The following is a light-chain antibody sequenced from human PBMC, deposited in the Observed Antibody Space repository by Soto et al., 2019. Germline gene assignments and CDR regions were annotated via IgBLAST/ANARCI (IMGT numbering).Light chain of an antibody. J-gene: IGLJ3*02. CDR3: FSAADSSRV. CDR1: VLATKY. Sequence: SYELTQPSSVSVSPGQTARITCSGDVLATKYARWFQQKPGQAPVLVIYKDSERPSGIPERFSGSTSGSTVTLTISGAQVDDEADYYCFSAADSSRVFVGGTKLTVL. V-gene: IGLV3-27*01. CDR2: KDS.